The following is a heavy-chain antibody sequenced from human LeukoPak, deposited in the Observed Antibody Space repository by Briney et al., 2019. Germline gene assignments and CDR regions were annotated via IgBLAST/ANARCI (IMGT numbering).Heavy chain of an antibody. CDR2: ISYNSANI. J-gene: IGHJ4*02. CDR3: AKDIYSAALSSVDY. Sequence: GRSLRLSCAASGFIFDDYAMHWVRQAPGKGLEWVSGISYNSANIGYADSVKGRFTIPRDNARNSLYLQMNSLRAEDTALYYCAKDIYSAALSSVDYWGQGTLVTVSS. D-gene: IGHD6-13*01. CDR1: GFIFDDYA. V-gene: IGHV3-9*01.